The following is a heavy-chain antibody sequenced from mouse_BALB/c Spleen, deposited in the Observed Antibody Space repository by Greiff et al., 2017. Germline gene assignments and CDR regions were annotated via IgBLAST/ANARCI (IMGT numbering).Heavy chain of an antibody. J-gene: IGHJ4*01. CDR3: ARSHYYGSSYGDYAMDY. CDR2: ISSGGSYT. CDR1: GFTFSSYA. V-gene: IGHV5-9-4*01. D-gene: IGHD1-1*01. Sequence: EVMLVESGGGLVKPGGSLKLSCAASGFTFSSYAMSWVRQSPEKRLEWVAEISSGGSYTYYPDTVTGRFTISRDNAKNTLYLEMSSLRSEDTAMYYCARSHYYGSSYGDYAMDYWGQGTSVTVSS.